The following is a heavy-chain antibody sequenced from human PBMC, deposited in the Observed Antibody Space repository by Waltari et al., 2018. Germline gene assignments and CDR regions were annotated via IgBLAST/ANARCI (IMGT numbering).Heavy chain of an antibody. D-gene: IGHD3-3*01. CDR2: INPNSGGT. Sequence: QVQLVQSGAEVKKPGSSVKVSCKASGGTFSSYAISWVRQAPGQGLEGMGWINPNSGGTNYAQKFQGRVTMTRDTSISTAYMELSRLRSDDTAVYYCARPSNYDFWSGYSSSPPDYWGQGTLVTVSS. CDR3: ARPSNYDFWSGYSSSPPDY. J-gene: IGHJ4*02. V-gene: IGHV1-2*02. CDR1: GGTFSSYA.